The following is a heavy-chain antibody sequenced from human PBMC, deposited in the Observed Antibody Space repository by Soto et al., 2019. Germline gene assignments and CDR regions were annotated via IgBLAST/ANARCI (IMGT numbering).Heavy chain of an antibody. D-gene: IGHD3-9*01. CDR2: IIPIYASP. V-gene: IGHV1-69*06. CDR1: GGTFSSNA. J-gene: IGHJ4*02. Sequence: SVKVSCKASGGTFSSNAISWVRQAPGQGLEWMGGIIPIYASPNYAQNFQGRVTVTADKATSTAYLELSRLKFADSAIYYCAVTVTGSRSTLAHWGRGTLVTVSS. CDR3: AVTVTGSRSTLAH.